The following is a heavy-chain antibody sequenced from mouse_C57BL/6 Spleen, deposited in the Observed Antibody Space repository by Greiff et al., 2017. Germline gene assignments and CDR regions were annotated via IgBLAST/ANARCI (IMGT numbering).Heavy chain of an antibody. Sequence: QVQLKQSGAELMKPGASVKLSCKATGYTFTGYWIEWVKQRPGHGLEWIGEILPGSGSTNYNEKFKGKATFTADTSSNTAYMQLSSLTTEDSAIYYCARYRITTVVEGYFDYWGQGTTLTVSS. CDR1: GYTFTGYW. CDR3: ARYRITTVVEGYFDY. CDR2: ILPGSGST. J-gene: IGHJ2*01. V-gene: IGHV1-9*01. D-gene: IGHD1-1*01.